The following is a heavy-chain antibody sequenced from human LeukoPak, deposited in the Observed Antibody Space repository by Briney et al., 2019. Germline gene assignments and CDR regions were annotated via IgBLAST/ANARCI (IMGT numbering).Heavy chain of an antibody. V-gene: IGHV3-23*01. CDR2: ISGSGGST. CDR1: GFTFSSYA. CDR3: AKVDQLRITGTPGAYDY. Sequence: PGGSLRLSCATSGFTFSSYAMSWVRQAPGKGLEWVSAISGSGGSTYYADSVKGRFTISRDNSKNTLYLQMNSLRAEDTAVYYCAKVDQLRITGTPGAYDYWGQGTLVTVSS. D-gene: IGHD1-20*01. J-gene: IGHJ4*02.